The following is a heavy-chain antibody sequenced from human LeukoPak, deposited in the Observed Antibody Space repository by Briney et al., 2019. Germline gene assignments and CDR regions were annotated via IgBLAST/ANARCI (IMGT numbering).Heavy chain of an antibody. V-gene: IGHV1-18*01. D-gene: IGHD4-17*01. J-gene: IGHJ4*02. CDR3: ARGNDHGDCWIDY. Sequence: GASVKVSCKISGYTFTSYAISWMRQAPGQGLEWMGRISVHKGNTNYTQKLQDRVTMTTDTSTSTAYMELRSLTSDDTAVYYCARGNDHGDCWIDYWGQGTLVTVSS. CDR1: GYTFTSYA. CDR2: ISVHKGNT.